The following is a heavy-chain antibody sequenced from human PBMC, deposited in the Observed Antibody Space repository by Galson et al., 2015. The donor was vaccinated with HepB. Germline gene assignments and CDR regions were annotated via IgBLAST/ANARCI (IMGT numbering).Heavy chain of an antibody. Sequence: ETLSLTCTVSGGSISNSSYYWSWIRQPPGKGLEWIGSIYYSGHTYYNPSLKSRVTISVDKSKNQFSLKLSSVTAADTAVYYCAGGDAGSYYIVDYWGQGTLVTVSS. V-gene: IGHV4-39*01. D-gene: IGHD3-10*01. J-gene: IGHJ4*02. CDR2: IYYSGHT. CDR3: AGGDAGSYYIVDY. CDR1: GGSISNSSYY.